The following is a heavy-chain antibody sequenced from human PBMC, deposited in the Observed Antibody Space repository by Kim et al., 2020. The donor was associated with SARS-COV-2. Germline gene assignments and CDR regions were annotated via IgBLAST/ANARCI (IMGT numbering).Heavy chain of an antibody. Sequence: SVTRRVTIARDNAKNSLYLQMNSLRAEDTAVYYCARDRGIAARGQNWFDPWGQGTLVTVSS. J-gene: IGHJ5*02. D-gene: IGHD6-6*01. V-gene: IGHV3-21*01. CDR3: ARDRGIAARGQNWFDP.